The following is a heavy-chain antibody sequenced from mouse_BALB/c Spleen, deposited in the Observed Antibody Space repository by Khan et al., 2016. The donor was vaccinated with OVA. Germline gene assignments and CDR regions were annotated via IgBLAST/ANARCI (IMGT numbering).Heavy chain of an antibody. CDR1: GYTFTSYT. V-gene: IGHV1-4*01. Sequence: VQLVESGAELARPGASVKMSCKASGYTFTSYTIHWIKLRPGQGLEWIGYINPSNGYTNYNQKFKDQAKLTADKSSTTAYMQLSSLHSDDSAVYNWVRDGAYYRNDGCFAYWGQGTLVTVSA. CDR3: VRDGAYYRNDGCFAY. J-gene: IGHJ3*01. CDR2: INPSNGYT. D-gene: IGHD2-14*01.